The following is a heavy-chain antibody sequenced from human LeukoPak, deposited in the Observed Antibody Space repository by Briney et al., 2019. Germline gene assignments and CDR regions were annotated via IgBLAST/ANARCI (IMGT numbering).Heavy chain of an antibody. CDR2: MYYSGST. V-gene: IGHV4-39*01. D-gene: IGHD6-19*01. CDR1: GGSVSSDDHY. CDR3: VRQKESRGWTPEF. J-gene: IGHJ4*02. Sequence: SETLSLTCTVSGGSVSSDDHYWGWFRQPPGKGLEWIGTMYYSGSTYYNPSLGSRLTISMDTSKNQFSLRLRSLTAADTAVYYCVRQKESRGWTPEFWGQGTPVTVSS.